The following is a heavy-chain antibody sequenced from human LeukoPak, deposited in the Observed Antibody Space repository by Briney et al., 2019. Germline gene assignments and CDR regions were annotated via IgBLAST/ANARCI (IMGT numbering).Heavy chain of an antibody. CDR1: GGSFSGYY. D-gene: IGHD5-12*01. Sequence: SETLSLTCAVYGGSFSGYYWSWIRQPPGKGLEWIGEINHSGSTNYNPSLKSRVTISVDTSKNQFSLKLSSVTAADTAVYYCARYGKVTITSYYFDYWGQGTLVTVSS. CDR2: INHSGST. CDR3: ARYGKVTITSYYFDY. V-gene: IGHV4-34*01. J-gene: IGHJ4*02.